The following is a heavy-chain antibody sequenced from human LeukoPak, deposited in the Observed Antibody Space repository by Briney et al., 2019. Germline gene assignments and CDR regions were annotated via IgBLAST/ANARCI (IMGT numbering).Heavy chain of an antibody. J-gene: IGHJ4*02. V-gene: IGHV1-46*01. CDR1: GYTFTSYY. Sequence: GASVKVSCKASGYTFTSYYMHWVRQAPGQGLEWMGIINPSGGSTSYAQKFQGRVTMTRDMSTSTVYMELSSLRAEDTAVYYCAKDLNYYDSSGYYGSYYFDYWGQGTLVTVSS. CDR2: INPSGGST. D-gene: IGHD3-22*01. CDR3: AKDLNYYDSSGYYGSYYFDY.